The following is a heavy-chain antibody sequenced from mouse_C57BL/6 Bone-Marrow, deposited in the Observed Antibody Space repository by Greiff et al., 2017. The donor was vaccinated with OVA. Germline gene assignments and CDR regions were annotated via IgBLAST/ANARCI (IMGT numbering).Heavy chain of an antibody. CDR1: GYAFSSYW. CDR2: IYPGDGDT. J-gene: IGHJ4*01. D-gene: IGHD1-1*01. V-gene: IGHV1-80*01. Sequence: QVQLQQSGAELVKPGASVKISCKASGYAFSSYWMNWVKQRPGKGLEWIGQIYPGDGDTNYNGKFKGKATLTADKSSSTAYMQLSSLTSEDSAVYYCAIYYDGSSYFYYAMDYWGQGTSVTVSS. CDR3: AIYYDGSSYFYYAMDY.